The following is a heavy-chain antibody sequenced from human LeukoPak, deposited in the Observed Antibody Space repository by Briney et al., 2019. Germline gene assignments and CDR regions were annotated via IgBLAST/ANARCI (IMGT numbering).Heavy chain of an antibody. J-gene: IGHJ4*02. CDR1: GGTFSSYA. CDR3: ARSNSKGYYYDSSGYYFDY. Sequence: ASVKVSCKASGGTFSSYAISWVRQAPGQGLEWMGRTIPIFGTANYAQKFQGRVTITTDESTSTAYMELSSLRSEDTAVYYCARSNSKGYYYDSSGYYFDYWGQGTLVTVSS. V-gene: IGHV1-69*05. CDR2: TIPIFGTA. D-gene: IGHD3-22*01.